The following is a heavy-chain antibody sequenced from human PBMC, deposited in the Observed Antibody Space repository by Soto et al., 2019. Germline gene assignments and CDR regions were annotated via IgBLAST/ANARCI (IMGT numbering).Heavy chain of an antibody. CDR3: ARGSSPAYYYDSSGYSPAFY. CDR1: GYTFTSYG. D-gene: IGHD3-22*01. CDR2: ISAYNGNT. Sequence: ASVKVSCKASGYTFTSYGISWVRQAPGQGLEWMGWISAYNGNTNYAQKLQGRVTMTTDTSTSTAYMELRSLRSDDTAVYYCARGSSPAYYYDSSGYSPAFYWGQGTLVTVSS. V-gene: IGHV1-18*04. J-gene: IGHJ4*02.